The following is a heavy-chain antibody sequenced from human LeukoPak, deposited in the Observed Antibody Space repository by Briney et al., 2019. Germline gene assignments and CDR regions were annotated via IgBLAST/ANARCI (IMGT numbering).Heavy chain of an antibody. V-gene: IGHV3-30*04. J-gene: IGHJ4*02. D-gene: IGHD4-23*01. CDR3: ARDHYGGNSFDY. CDR1: GFTFSGYA. Sequence: GGSLRLSCAASGFTFSGYAMHWVRQAPGKGLEWVAVISYDGSNKYYADSVKGRFTISRDNSKNTLYLQMNSLRAEDTAVYYCARDHYGGNSFDYWGQGTLVTASS. CDR2: ISYDGSNK.